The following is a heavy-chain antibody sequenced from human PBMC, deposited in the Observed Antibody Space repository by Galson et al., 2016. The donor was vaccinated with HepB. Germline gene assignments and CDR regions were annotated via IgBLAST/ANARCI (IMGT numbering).Heavy chain of an antibody. CDR3: AREKGYCSGGSCENWFDP. V-gene: IGHV3-21*04. D-gene: IGHD2-15*01. J-gene: IGHJ5*02. CDR1: GFTFSVYG. Sequence: SLRLSCAASGFTFSVYGMNWVRQAPGKGLEWVSSISSGSDYIYYADSVRGRFTISRDNSKNTLYLQMNSLRAEDTAVYYCAREKGYCSGGSCENWFDPWGQGTLVTVSS. CDR2: ISSGSDYI.